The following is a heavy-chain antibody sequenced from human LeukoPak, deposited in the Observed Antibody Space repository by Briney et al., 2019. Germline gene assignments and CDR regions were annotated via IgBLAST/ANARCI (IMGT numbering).Heavy chain of an antibody. CDR3: AKDISFDYGGAPDS. CDR1: GFIFEDYA. J-gene: IGHJ4*02. V-gene: IGHV3-9*01. CDR2: ISWDSGSI. D-gene: IGHD4/OR15-4a*01. Sequence: PGGSLRLSCEASGFIFEDYAMHWVRQAPGKGLEWVSCISWDSGSIGYADSVRGRFIISRDNANNSLYLHINSLKPDDTALYYCAKDISFDYGGAPDSWGQGTLVTVSS.